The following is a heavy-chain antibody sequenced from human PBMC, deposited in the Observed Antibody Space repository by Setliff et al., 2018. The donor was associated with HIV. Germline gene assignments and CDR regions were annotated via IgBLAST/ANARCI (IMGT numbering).Heavy chain of an antibody. D-gene: IGHD2-8*01. V-gene: IGHV1-69*06. J-gene: IGHJ5*02. CDR1: GGPFSGNA. Sequence: SVKVSCKISGGPFSGNAINWVRQAPGQGLEWMGAIIPIYAETKYAPEFQGRVTITADTSTNRAYMELSSLRSEDTAVYYCARVHLRTNAVYGVVSNQFDPWGQGTLVTVSS. CDR3: ARVHLRTNAVYGVVSNQFDP. CDR2: IIPIYAET.